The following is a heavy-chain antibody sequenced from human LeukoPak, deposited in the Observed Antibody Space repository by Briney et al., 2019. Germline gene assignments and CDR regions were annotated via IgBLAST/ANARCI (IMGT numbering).Heavy chain of an antibody. CDR2: ISDSGDGT. CDR3: AKDKAPGSWHTPSDF. D-gene: IGHD6-13*01. V-gene: IGHV3-23*01. Sequence: GGSLRLSCAASGFTFRMYAMSWVRQAPGKGLEWVSGISDSGDGTYYAESVKGRFTISRDNSKNTVFLQMNSLRTDDTAKYYCAKDKAPGSWHTPSDFWGQGTLVTVSS. J-gene: IGHJ4*02. CDR1: GFTFRMYA.